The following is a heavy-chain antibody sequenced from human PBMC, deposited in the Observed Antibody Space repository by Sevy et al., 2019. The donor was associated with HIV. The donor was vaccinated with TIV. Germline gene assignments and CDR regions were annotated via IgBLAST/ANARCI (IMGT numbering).Heavy chain of an antibody. D-gene: IGHD4-17*01. Sequence: GGSLRLSCAASGFTFSSYVMSWVRQAPGKGLEWVSSISTSSGTTPYADSVKGRLTISRDNSKNTLYLQMNSLRAEDTAVYYCAKIGSGLTSVVTKYYFDSWGQGILVTVSS. CDR1: GFTFSSYV. CDR2: ISTSSGTT. J-gene: IGHJ4*02. V-gene: IGHV3-23*01. CDR3: AKIGSGLTSVVTKYYFDS.